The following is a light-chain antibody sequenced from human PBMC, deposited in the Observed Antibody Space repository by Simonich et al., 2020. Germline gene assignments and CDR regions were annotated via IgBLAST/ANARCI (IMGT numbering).Light chain of an antibody. Sequence: EIVMTQSPATLSVSPGERSTLSCRSSPSVSSNLAWYQQKPGQAPRLLSYGASTRATGIPARLSGSGSGTEFTLTISSMQSEDFAVYYCQQYNNWPPLTFGGGTKVEIK. CDR3: QQYNNWPPLT. CDR1: PSVSSN. J-gene: IGKJ4*01. CDR2: GAS. V-gene: IGKV3-15*01.